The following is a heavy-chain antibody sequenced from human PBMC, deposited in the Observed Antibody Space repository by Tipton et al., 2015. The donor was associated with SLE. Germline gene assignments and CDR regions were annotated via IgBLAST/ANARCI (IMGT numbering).Heavy chain of an antibody. CDR2: INTSRTT. V-gene: IGHV4-61*02. CDR3: ARSHSSGRDYYYYMDV. Sequence: TLSLTCSVSGGSVSSGFYYWSWIRQPAGKGLEWIGRINTSRTTNYNPSLKSRVTISLDTSRNHFSLRLSSVTAADTAVYYCARSHSSGRDYYYYMDVWGNGTTVTVS. CDR1: GGSVSSGFYY. J-gene: IGHJ6*03. D-gene: IGHD6-19*01.